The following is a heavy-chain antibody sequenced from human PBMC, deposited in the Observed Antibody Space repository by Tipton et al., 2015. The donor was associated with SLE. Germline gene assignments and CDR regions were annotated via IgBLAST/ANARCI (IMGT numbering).Heavy chain of an antibody. V-gene: IGHV3-30*02. D-gene: IGHD1-26*01. CDR3: AKDPGGDFFDY. CDR2: IRYDGGNQ. J-gene: IGHJ4*02. CDR1: GFIFSNYA. Sequence: SLRLSCAASGFIFSNYAMHWVRQAPGKGLEWVSYIRYDGGNQYYADSVKGRFTISRDSSKNTLYLQMNSLRAEDTAVYYCAKDPGGDFFDYWGQGTLVTVSS.